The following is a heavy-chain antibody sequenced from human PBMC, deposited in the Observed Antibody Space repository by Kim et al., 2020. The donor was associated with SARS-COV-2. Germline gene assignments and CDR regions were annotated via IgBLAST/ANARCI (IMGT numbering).Heavy chain of an antibody. CDR2: IGTAGDT. CDR1: GFTFSSYD. CDR3: AREIAVAGIDYGMDV. D-gene: IGHD6-19*01. J-gene: IGHJ6*02. Sequence: GGSLRLSCAASGFTFSSYDMHWVRQATGKGLECVSAIGTAGDTYYPGSVKGRFTISIENAKNSLYLQMNSLRAGDTAVYYCAREIAVAGIDYGMDVWGQGTTVTVSS. V-gene: IGHV3-13*01.